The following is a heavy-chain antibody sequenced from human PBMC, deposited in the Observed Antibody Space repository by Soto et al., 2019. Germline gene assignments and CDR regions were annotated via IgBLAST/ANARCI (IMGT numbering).Heavy chain of an antibody. CDR3: AKVWRSSTSCYDY. D-gene: IGHD2-2*01. CDR1: GFTFSSYG. V-gene: IGHV3-30*18. CDR2: ISYDGSNK. Sequence: GGSLRLSCAASGFTFSSYGMHWVRQAPGKGLEWVGVISYDGSNKYYADSVKGRLTISRDNSKNTLYLQMNSLRAEDTAVYYCAKVWRSSTSCYDYWGQGTLVTVSS. J-gene: IGHJ4*02.